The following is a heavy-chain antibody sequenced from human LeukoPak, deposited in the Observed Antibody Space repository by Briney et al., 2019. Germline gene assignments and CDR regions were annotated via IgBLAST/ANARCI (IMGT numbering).Heavy chain of an antibody. D-gene: IGHD2-15*01. J-gene: IGHJ4*02. CDR1: GYTFRIYA. CDR3: AKTSVGEGRIIGSGYFDN. V-gene: IGHV3-23*01. Sequence: GGSPRLSCAPSGYTFRIYATNCVREAPREGREWVSGITESGVGTNYADSVKGRFTISRDNSKNTLYLQMNSLIAEDTAVYYCAKTSVGEGRIIGSGYFDNWGQGTLVTVSS. CDR2: ITESGVGT.